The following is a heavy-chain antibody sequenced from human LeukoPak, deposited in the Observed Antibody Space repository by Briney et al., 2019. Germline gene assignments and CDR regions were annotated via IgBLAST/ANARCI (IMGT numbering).Heavy chain of an antibody. CDR1: GFTFSSYA. CDR2: ISGSGGST. D-gene: IGHD3-10*01. Sequence: QAGGSLRLSCAASGFTFSSYAMSWVRQAPGKGLEWVSAISGSGGSTYYADSVKGRVTISRANSKNQLYLQMNSLRAEDTAVYYCAKDGFTMVRGVITPTYYFDYWGQGTLVTVSS. V-gene: IGHV3-23*01. CDR3: AKDGFTMVRGVITPTYYFDY. J-gene: IGHJ4*02.